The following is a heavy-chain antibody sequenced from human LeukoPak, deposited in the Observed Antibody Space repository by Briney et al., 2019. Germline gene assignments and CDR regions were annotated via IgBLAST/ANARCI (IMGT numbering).Heavy chain of an antibody. CDR3: ARDRYYYDSSGYYLPGGY. CDR2: ISYDGSNK. V-gene: IGHV3-30*01. D-gene: IGHD3-22*01. Sequence: GGSLRLSCAASGFTFSSYAMPWVRQAPGKGLEWVAVISYDGSNKYYADSVKGRFTISRDNSKNTLYLQMNSLRAEDTAVYYCARDRYYYDSSGYYLPGGYWGQGTLVTVSS. J-gene: IGHJ4*02. CDR1: GFTFSSYA.